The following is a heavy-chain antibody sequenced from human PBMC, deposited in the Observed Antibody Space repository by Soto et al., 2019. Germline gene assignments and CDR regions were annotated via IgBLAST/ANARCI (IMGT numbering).Heavy chain of an antibody. V-gene: IGHV3-15*01. CDR2: IKSRTENETT. CDR1: GFTFRNVW. J-gene: IGHJ4*02. D-gene: IGHD2-2*01. Sequence: RGSLTLSRAARGFTFRNVWLNCLSQGPGKGREWLGRIKSRTENETTDYASPARGRFIISRDDSKNMLYLQLDSLKSEDTGVYCWVTVLPHAKSWFDYWCQGT. CDR3: VTVLPHAKSWFDY.